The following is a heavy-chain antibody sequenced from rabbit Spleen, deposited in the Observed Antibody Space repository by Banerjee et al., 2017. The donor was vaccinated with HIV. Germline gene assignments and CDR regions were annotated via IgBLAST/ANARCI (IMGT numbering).Heavy chain of an antibody. CDR1: GFSFSSSYY. V-gene: IGHV1S45*01. D-gene: IGHD4-1*01. CDR3: VREVAAKFNL. CDR2: IDPVFGIT. Sequence: QEQLVESGGDLVQPEGSLTLTCTASGFSFSSSYYMCWVRQAPGKGLEWIGYIDPVFGITYYANWVNGRFTISSHNAQNTLFLQLNSLTAADTATYFCVREVAAKFNLWGQGTLVTVS. J-gene: IGHJ4*01.